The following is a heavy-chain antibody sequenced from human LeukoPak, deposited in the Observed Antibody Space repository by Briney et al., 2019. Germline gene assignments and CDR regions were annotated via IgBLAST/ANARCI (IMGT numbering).Heavy chain of an antibody. Sequence: PGGSLRLSCAASGFTFSNYAMSWVRQAPGRGLELVSDISGSGGSTYYADSVKGRFTISRDNSKNTLYLQMNILRAEDTAVYYCAKDLAGSGSYSFDYWGQGTLVNVSS. V-gene: IGHV3-23*01. CDR1: GFTFSNYA. CDR3: AKDLAGSGSYSFDY. D-gene: IGHD1-26*01. CDR2: ISGSGGST. J-gene: IGHJ4*02.